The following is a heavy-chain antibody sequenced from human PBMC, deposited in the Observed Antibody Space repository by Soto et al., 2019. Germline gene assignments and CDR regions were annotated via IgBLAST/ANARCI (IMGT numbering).Heavy chain of an antibody. J-gene: IGHJ4*02. V-gene: IGHV1-69*01. CDR1: GGTFSSYA. Sequence: QVQLVQSGAEVKRPGSSVKVSCKASGGTFSSYALSWVRQAPGQGPEWMGVIIPISGTANYAQKFQGRVPITADDSTSTADMELSSLTSDDTAVYYCARGGPGLDKAMAEFDYWGQGTLVTVSA. D-gene: IGHD5-18*01. CDR2: IIPISGTA. CDR3: ARGGPGLDKAMAEFDY.